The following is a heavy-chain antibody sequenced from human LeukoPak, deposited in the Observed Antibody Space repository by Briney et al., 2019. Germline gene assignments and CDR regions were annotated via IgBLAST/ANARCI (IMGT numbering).Heavy chain of an antibody. CDR3: ARGRGYGSGSYYKDLDY. J-gene: IGHJ4*02. V-gene: IGHV4-34*01. CDR1: SGSFSGYY. D-gene: IGHD3-10*01. CDR2: INHSGST. Sequence: SETLSLTCAVYSGSFSGYYWSWIRQPPGKGLEWIGEINHSGSTNYNPSLKSRVTISVDTSKNQFSLKLSSVTAADTAVYYCARGRGYGSGSYYKDLDYWGQGTLVTVSS.